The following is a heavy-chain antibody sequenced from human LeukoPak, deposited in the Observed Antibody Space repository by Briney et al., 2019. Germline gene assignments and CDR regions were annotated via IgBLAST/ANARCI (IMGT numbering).Heavy chain of an antibody. Sequence: PSETLSLTCTVSGGSISSSSYYWGWIRQPPGKGLEWIGSIYYSGSTYYNPSLKSRVTISVDTSKNQFSLKLSSVTAADTAVYYCARQVVPAANGGFDYWCQGTLVTVSS. CDR1: GGSISSSSYY. CDR2: IYYSGST. CDR3: ARQVVPAANGGFDY. V-gene: IGHV4-39*01. D-gene: IGHD2-2*01. J-gene: IGHJ4*02.